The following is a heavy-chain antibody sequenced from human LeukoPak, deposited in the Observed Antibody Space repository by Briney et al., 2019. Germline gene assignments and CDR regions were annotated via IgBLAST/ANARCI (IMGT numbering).Heavy chain of an antibody. D-gene: IGHD2-15*01. CDR1: GDSDRNDNFY. Sequence: SETLSLTCTVSGDSDRNDNFYWGWIRQPPGKGLEWIGSIYYSGSTYYNPSLNSRVTISGDTSKNQFSLKLSSVTAADTAVYYCARLGWWDSWGQGTLVTVSS. CDR2: IYYSGST. J-gene: IGHJ4*02. CDR3: ARLGWWDS. V-gene: IGHV4-39*01.